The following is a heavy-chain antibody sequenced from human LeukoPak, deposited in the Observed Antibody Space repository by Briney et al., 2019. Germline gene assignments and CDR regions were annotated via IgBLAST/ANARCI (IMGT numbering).Heavy chain of an antibody. J-gene: IGHJ4*02. D-gene: IGHD4-17*01. Sequence: PSETLSLTCTVSGGSISSSSYYWGWIRQPPGKGLEWIGSIYYSGSTNYNPSLKSRVTISVHTSKNQFSLKLSSVTAADTAVYYCARGTTDYGDRRIYFDYWGQGTLVTVSS. CDR2: IYYSGST. CDR3: ARGTTDYGDRRIYFDY. V-gene: IGHV4-39*07. CDR1: GGSISSSSYY.